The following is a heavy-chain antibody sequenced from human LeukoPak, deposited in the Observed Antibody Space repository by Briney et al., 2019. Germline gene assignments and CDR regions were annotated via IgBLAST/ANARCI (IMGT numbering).Heavy chain of an antibody. V-gene: IGHV4-59*01. CDR2: IFDTGST. CDR1: GGSFSGFF. Sequence: LETLCLTCTVSGGSFSGFFWSWIRQPPGKGLEWIGYIFDTGSTSYNPSLKGRVSISLDTSKNQFFLKLGSVTAADTAVYYCARTPRSGVWTGYYVWFDPWGQGTLVTVSS. D-gene: IGHD3/OR15-3a*01. CDR3: ARTPRSGVWTGYYVWFDP. J-gene: IGHJ5*02.